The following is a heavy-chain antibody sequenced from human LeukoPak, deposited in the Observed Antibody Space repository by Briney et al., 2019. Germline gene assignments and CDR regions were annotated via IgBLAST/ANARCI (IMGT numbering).Heavy chain of an antibody. CDR1: GFTFSSYA. CDR2: ISGSGGST. V-gene: IGHV3-23*01. CDR3: AKDLRGDSSGWLNYFDY. D-gene: IGHD6-19*01. J-gene: IGHJ4*02. Sequence: GGSLRLSCAASGFTFSSYAMSWVRQAPGKGLEWVSAISGSGGSTYYADSVKGRFTISRDNSKNTLYLQMNSLRAEDTAVYYCAKDLRGDSSGWLNYFDYWGQGTLVTVSS.